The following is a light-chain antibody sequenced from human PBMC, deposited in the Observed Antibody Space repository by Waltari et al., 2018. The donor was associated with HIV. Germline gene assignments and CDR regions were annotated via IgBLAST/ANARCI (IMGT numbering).Light chain of an antibody. CDR1: QSLLHRNGFHY. J-gene: IGKJ4*01. CDR3: MQALQTPT. CDR2: LAS. Sequence: VITQSPVSLPVTPGEAASISCRSSQSLLHRNGFHYLDWYLQKPGQSPQLLIYLASNRASGVPDRFSGSGSGTDFTLKISRVEAEDVGVYYCMQALQTPTFGGGTKVEI. V-gene: IGKV2-28*01.